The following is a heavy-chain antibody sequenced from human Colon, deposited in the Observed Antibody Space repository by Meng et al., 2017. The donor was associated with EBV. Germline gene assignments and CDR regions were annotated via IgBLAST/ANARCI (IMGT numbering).Heavy chain of an antibody. V-gene: IGHV3-11*01. CDR1: GFNFNDYY. J-gene: IGHJ4*02. Sequence: LVGSGGGFVKPGGFLSLSCAASGFNFNDYYMTWIRQAPGKGLEWVAFISKMGDGISYAESVRGRFTISRDSATHSLYLQMNSLRAEDTAVYYCARDLGGPRDYWGQGTLVTVSS. CDR2: ISKMGDGI. CDR3: ARDLGGPRDY. D-gene: IGHD6-25*01.